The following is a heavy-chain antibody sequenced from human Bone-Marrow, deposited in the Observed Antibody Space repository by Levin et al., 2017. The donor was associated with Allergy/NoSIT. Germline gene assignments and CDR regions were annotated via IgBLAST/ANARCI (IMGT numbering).Heavy chain of an antibody. J-gene: IGHJ6*03. D-gene: IGHD5-24*01. CDR3: AVNYAYFYMDI. V-gene: IGHV7-4-1*02. CDR2: INTNTGNP. CDR1: GYTFKNYA. Sequence: ASVKVSCKASGYTFKNYALNWVRQAPGQGLEWMGQINTNTGNPTYAPGFTGRFVFSLDTAVSTAFLQINNVETEDTAVYYCAVNYAYFYMDIWGKGTTVTVSS.